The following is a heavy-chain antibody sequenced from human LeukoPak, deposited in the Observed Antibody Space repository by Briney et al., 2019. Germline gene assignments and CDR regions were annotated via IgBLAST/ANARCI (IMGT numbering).Heavy chain of an antibody. CDR1: GFTFSSYG. J-gene: IGHJ3*02. D-gene: IGHD2-2*01. Sequence: GGSLRLSCAASGFTFSSYGMHWVRQAPGKGLEWVAVISYDGSNKYYADSVKGRFTISRDNSKNTLYLQMNSLRAEDTAVYYCAKDPAATRDAFDTWGQGTMVTVSS. CDR3: AKDPAATRDAFDT. V-gene: IGHV3-30*18. CDR2: ISYDGSNK.